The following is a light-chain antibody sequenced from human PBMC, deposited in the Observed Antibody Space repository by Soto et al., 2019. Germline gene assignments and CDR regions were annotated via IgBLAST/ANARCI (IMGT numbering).Light chain of an antibody. CDR3: CSYAGRWV. CDR2: EGS. V-gene: IGLV2-23*01. CDR1: SSDVGSYNL. Sequence: QSALTQPASVSGSPGQSITISCTETSSDVGSYNLVSWYQQHPGKAPKLMIYEGSKRPSGVSNRFSGSKSGNTASLTISGFQAEDEPDYYYCSYAGRWVFGGGTKLTVL. J-gene: IGLJ2*01.